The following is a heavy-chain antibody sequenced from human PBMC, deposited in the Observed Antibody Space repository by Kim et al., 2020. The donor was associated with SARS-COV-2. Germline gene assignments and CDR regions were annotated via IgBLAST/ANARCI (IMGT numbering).Heavy chain of an antibody. Sequence: GGSLRLSCEASGFTFSQYDMSWVRQAPGTGLFWVSAINRSGAAAFYAASVRGRFTVSRDNSRDTLYLQMNNLRAEDTGIYYCASHFTALLDYWGQGALVTVSS. D-gene: IGHD3-16*01. J-gene: IGHJ4*02. CDR3: ASHFTALLDY. V-gene: IGHV3-23*01. CDR1: GFTFSQYD. CDR2: INRSGAAA.